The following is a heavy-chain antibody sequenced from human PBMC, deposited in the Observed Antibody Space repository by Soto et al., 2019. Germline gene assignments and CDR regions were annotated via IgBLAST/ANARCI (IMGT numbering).Heavy chain of an antibody. V-gene: IGHV4-39*01. J-gene: IGHJ5*02. CDR1: GGSISSSSYY. CDR3: ATSNWFDP. Sequence: QLQLQESGPGLVKPSETLSLTCTVSGGSISSSSYYWGWIRQPPGKGLEWIGYIYYSGSTYYNPSLKTRVTISVDTSKNQCSPKLNSVTAADTAVYYCATSNWFDPWGQGTLVTVSS. CDR2: IYYSGST.